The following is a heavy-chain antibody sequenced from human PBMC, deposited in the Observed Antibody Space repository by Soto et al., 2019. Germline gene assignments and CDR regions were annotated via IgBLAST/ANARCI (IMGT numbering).Heavy chain of an antibody. V-gene: IGHV4-59*12. D-gene: IGHD1-20*01. CDR1: GGSISNYY. J-gene: IGHJ4*02. CDR2: IYYRDST. Sequence: QVQLQESGPGLVKPSETLSLTCIVSGGSISNYYWSWIRQPPGKGLEWIGYIYYRDSTNYNPSLKSRVATSVHPSKNQFSLKRTSVTAADTAVHYCTRGGYNWDDGTDSWGQGTLVTVAA. CDR3: TRGGYNWDDGTDS.